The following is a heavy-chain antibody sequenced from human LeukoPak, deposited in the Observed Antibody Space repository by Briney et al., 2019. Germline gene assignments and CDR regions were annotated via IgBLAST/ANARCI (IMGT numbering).Heavy chain of an antibody. Sequence: ASVKVSCKVSGYTLTELSMHWVPQAPGKGLEWMGGFVPEDGETIYAQKFQGRVTMTEDTSTDTVYMELSSLRSEDTAVYYCAIGSYPGTAYNFDYWGQGTLVTVSS. CDR1: GYTLTELS. CDR2: FVPEDGET. CDR3: AIGSYPGTAYNFDY. J-gene: IGHJ4*02. D-gene: IGHD1-1*01. V-gene: IGHV1-24*01.